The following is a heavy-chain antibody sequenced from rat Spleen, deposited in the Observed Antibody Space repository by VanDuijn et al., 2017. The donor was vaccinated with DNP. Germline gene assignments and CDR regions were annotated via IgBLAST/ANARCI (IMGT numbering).Heavy chain of an antibody. J-gene: IGHJ4*01. V-gene: IGHV5-7*01. CDR2: INYDGRTT. CDR1: GFTFSDYN. CDR3: ARPDA. Sequence: EVQLVESGGGLVQPGGSLKLSCAASGFTFSDYNMAWVRQLPKKGLEWVATINYDGRTTYYRDSVKGRFTISRDNAKSTLYLQMDSLRSEDTATYYCARPDAWGQGTSVTVSS.